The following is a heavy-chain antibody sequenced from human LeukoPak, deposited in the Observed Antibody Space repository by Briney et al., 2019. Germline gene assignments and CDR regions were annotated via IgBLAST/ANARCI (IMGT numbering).Heavy chain of an antibody. D-gene: IGHD3-22*01. CDR2: ISGSGGST. V-gene: IGHV3-23*01. CDR3: AKSSYYDASGYYREYYFDS. Sequence: PGGSLRLSCVPSGFSFSNYAMSWVRQAPGKGLEWVSSISGSGGSTHYVDSVKGRFTISRDKTKNTLYLQMNSLRAEGTAVYYCAKSSYYDASGYYREYYFDSWGQGTLVTVSS. CDR1: GFSFSNYA. J-gene: IGHJ4*02.